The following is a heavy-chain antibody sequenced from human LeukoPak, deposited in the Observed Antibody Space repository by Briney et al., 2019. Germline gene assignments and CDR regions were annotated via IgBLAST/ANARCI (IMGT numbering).Heavy chain of an antibody. D-gene: IGHD6-13*01. J-gene: IGHJ5*02. CDR1: GDSITSYY. CDR2: MSYSGST. V-gene: IGHV4-59*08. Sequence: PSETLSLTCTVSGDSITSYYWSWIRQPPGKGLEWIGSMSYSGSTNYNPSLKSRVTMSVDTTKNQFSLRLNSVTAADTAVYYCARRRAEGGSNGHYSWFDPWGQGTLVTVSS. CDR3: ARRRAEGGSNGHYSWFDP.